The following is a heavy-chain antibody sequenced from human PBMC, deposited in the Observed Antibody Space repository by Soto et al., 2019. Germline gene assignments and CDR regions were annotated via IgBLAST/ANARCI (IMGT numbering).Heavy chain of an antibody. CDR2: ISAYNGNT. D-gene: IGHD2-2*01. V-gene: IGHV1-18*01. Sequence: ASVKVSCKASGYTFTSYGISWVRQAPGQGLEWMGWISAYNGNTNYAQKLQGRVTMTTDTSTSTAYMELRSLRSDDTAVYYCVHETPGGYCSSTSCSYYFDYWGQGTLVTVSS. J-gene: IGHJ4*02. CDR1: GYTFTSYG. CDR3: VHETPGGYCSSTSCSYYFDY.